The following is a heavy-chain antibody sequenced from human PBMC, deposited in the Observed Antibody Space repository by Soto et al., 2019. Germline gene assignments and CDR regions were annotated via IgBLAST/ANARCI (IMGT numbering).Heavy chain of an antibody. CDR2: IYYSRST. D-gene: IGHD6-13*01. CDR1: GGSISSSSYY. CDR3: ARQGRLAAAGDPYYYYYYGMDV. J-gene: IGHJ6*02. V-gene: IGHV4-39*01. Sequence: SETLCLTCTVSGGSISSSSYYWGWIRQPPGKGLEWIGSIYYSRSTYYNPSLKSRVTISVDTAKNQFSLKLSSVTAAYTAVYYCARQGRLAAAGDPYYYYYYGMDVWGQGTTVTVSS.